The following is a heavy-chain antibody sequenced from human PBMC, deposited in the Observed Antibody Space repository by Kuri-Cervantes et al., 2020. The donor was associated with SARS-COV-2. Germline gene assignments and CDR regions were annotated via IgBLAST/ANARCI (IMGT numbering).Heavy chain of an antibody. Sequence: GESLKISCAASGFTFSSYGMHWVRQAPGKGLEWVAFIRYDGSNKYYADSVKGRFTISRDNSKNTLYLQVNSLRAEDTAVYYCARDRTILDYFDYWGQGTLVTVSS. CDR2: IRYDGSNK. D-gene: IGHD3-9*01. J-gene: IGHJ4*02. CDR3: ARDRTILDYFDY. V-gene: IGHV3-30*02. CDR1: GFTFSSYG.